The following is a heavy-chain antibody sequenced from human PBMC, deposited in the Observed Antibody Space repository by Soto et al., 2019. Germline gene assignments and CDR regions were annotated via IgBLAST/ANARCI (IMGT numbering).Heavy chain of an antibody. D-gene: IGHD3-9*01. J-gene: IGHJ5*02. CDR1: GFTFSSYA. CDR2: ISGSGGSK. Sequence: GGSLRLSCAASGFTFSSYAMSWVRQAPGKGLEWVSAISGSGGSKYYADSVKGRFTISRDNSKNTLYLKMNSLRAEDTAVYYCAKDGNPIPYLTGYYRLGWFDPWGQGTLVTVSS. CDR3: AKDGNPIPYLTGYYRLGWFDP. V-gene: IGHV3-23*01.